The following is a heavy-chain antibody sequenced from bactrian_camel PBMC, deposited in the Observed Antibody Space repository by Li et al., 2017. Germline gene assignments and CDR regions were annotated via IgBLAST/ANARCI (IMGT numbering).Heavy chain of an antibody. CDR3: ATDLNWQNY. V-gene: IGHV3-2*01. J-gene: IGHJ4*01. Sequence: QLVESGGNLVQPGGSLRLSCAVSEFTFSTYYMTWVRQAPGKGLEWVSSINADRSITVYADSVRGRFTISRDNAKTTLYLQMNSLKSEDTALYYCATDLNWQNYWGQGTQVTVS. CDR1: EFTFSTYY. D-gene: IGHD7*01. CDR2: INADRSIT.